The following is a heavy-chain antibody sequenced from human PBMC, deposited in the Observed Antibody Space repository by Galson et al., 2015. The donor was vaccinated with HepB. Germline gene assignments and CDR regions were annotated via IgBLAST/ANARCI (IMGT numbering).Heavy chain of an antibody. V-gene: IGHV4-59*01. J-gene: IGHJ4*01. CDR2: ISANGNT. CDR1: GDSINSYY. D-gene: IGHD4-17*01. Sequence: SLTCTVSGDSINSYYWDWIRQPPGEGLEWIGSISANGNTNYNPSLKSRVTMSVDTSKNQFSLTLSSVTTADTAVYYCAGHSVTTDKDYFNYWGQGTLVTVSS. CDR3: AGHSVTTDKDYFNY.